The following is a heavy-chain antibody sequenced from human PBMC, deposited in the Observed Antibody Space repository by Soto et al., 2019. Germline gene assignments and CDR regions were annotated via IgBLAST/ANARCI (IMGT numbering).Heavy chain of an antibody. CDR2: INHSGST. V-gene: IGHV4-34*01. CDR1: GGSFSGYY. CDR3: ASVVRSYDAFDI. D-gene: IGHD2-15*01. J-gene: IGHJ3*02. Sequence: QVQLQQWGAGLLKPSETLSLTCAVYGGSFSGYYWSWIRQPPGKGLEWIGEINHSGSTNYNPSLKSRVTISVDTSKNQFSLKLSSVTAADTAVYYCASVVRSYDAFDIWGQGTMVTVSS.